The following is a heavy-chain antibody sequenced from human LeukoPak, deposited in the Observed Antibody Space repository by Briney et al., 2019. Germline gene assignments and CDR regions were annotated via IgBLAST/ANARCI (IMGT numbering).Heavy chain of an antibody. CDR1: GGSISSYY. CDR3: ARARLDSSGRFDS. V-gene: IGHV4-59*01. Sequence: SETLSLTCTVSGGSISSYYWSWIRQPPGKGLEWIGYIYYGGSTDYNPSLKSRVTISKDTSKTQFSLRLSSVTSADTAVYYCARARLDSSGRFDSWGQGTLVTVSS. J-gene: IGHJ4*02. D-gene: IGHD3-22*01. CDR2: IYYGGST.